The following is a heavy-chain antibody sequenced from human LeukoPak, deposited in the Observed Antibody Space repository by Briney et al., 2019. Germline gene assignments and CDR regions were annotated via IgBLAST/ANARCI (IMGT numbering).Heavy chain of an antibody. D-gene: IGHD3-16*01. CDR1: GFTFSSYA. CDR3: AKDFRGAGYYFDY. V-gene: IGHV3-23*01. CDR2: ISGGDGNT. J-gene: IGHJ4*02. Sequence: GGSLRLSCAASGFTFSSYAMSWVRQAPGKGLEWVSSISGGDGNTYYADSVKGRFTISRDNSKNTLYLQMNSLRAEDTAVYYCAKDFRGAGYYFDYWGQGTLVTVSS.